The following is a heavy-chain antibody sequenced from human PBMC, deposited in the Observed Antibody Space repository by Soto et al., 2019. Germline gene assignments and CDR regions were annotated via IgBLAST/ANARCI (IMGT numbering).Heavy chain of an antibody. V-gene: IGHV4-59*08. CDR3: ASRPSRDFYFDY. CDR1: GGSISSYY. CDR2: IYYSGST. J-gene: IGHJ4*02. Sequence: PSETLSLTCTVSGGSISSYYWSWIRQPPGKGLEWIGYIYYSGSTNYNPSLKSRVTISVDTSKNQFSLKLSSVTAADTAVYYCASRPSRDFYFDYWGQGTLVTVSS.